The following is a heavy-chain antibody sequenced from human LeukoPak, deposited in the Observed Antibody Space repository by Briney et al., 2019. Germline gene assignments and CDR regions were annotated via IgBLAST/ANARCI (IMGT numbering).Heavy chain of an antibody. J-gene: IGHJ4*02. CDR2: ISESGGST. Sequence: PGGSLRLSCAPSGFTFSSYAMSWVRQAPGKGLEWVSAISESGGSTSYADSVKGRFTISRDNSKSTLFLQMNSLRAEDTAVYYCAKSQTYDFWSGSDYYFDYWGQGTLVTVSS. CDR3: AKSQTYDFWSGSDYYFDY. D-gene: IGHD3-3*01. CDR1: GFTFSSYA. V-gene: IGHV3-23*01.